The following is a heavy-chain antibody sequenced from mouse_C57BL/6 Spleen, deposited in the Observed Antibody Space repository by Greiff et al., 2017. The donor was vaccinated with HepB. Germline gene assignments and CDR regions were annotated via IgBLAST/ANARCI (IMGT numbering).Heavy chain of an antibody. CDR1: GFTFSDYG. J-gene: IGHJ4*01. Sequence: DVKLVESGGGLVKPGGSLKLSCAASGFTFSDYGMHWVRQAPEKGLEWVAYISSGSSTIYYAATVKGRFTISRDNAKNTLFLQMTSLRSEDTAMYYCARRELLYAMDYWGQGTSVTVSS. CDR2: ISSGSSTI. CDR3: ARRELLYAMDY. V-gene: IGHV5-17*01.